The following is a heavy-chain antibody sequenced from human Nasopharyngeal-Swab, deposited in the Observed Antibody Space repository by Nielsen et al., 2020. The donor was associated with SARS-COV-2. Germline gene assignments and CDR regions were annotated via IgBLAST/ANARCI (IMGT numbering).Heavy chain of an antibody. CDR2: ISAYNGNT. Sequence: ASVKVSCKASGYTFTSYGISWVRQAPGQGLEWMGWISAYNGNTNYAQKLQGRVTMTTDTSTSTAHMELRSLRSDDTAVYYCARGRIRGEDVLRYFDWLSTHPHFEDWGQGTLVTVSS. J-gene: IGHJ4*02. D-gene: IGHD3-9*01. CDR3: ARGRIRGEDVLRYFDWLSTHPHFED. CDR1: GYTFTSYG. V-gene: IGHV1-18*01.